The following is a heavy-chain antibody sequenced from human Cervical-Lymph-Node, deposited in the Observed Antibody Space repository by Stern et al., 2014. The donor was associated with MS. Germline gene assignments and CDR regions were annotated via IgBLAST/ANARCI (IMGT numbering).Heavy chain of an antibody. D-gene: IGHD2-8*01. CDR3: ARDNDDNGMDV. J-gene: IGHJ6*02. V-gene: IGHV1-69*01. CDR2: FIPIFGTT. CDR1: GGTFINHA. Sequence: VQLVESGAEVKKPGSSVKVSCKASGGTFINHAISWVRQAPGQGLEWMGVFIPIFGTTHYAQKFQGRVTITADESASTAYMELSSLRSQDTAVYFCARDNDDNGMDVWGQGTTVIVSS.